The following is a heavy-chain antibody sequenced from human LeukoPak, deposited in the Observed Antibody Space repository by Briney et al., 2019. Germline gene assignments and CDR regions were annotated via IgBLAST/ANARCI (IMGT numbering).Heavy chain of an antibody. Sequence: ASVKVSCKASGYPFTIFDINWMRQAPGQGLEWVGWMNPNTGDTVYAQNFRGRVTMTRDTSIGTAYMELNSLRSEDTAVYYCAKGAIFGVTTRGYGMVVWGQGTSVTVSS. V-gene: IGHV1-8*01. D-gene: IGHD3-3*01. CDR1: GYPFTIFD. CDR3: AKGAIFGVTTRGYGMVV. CDR2: MNPNTGDT. J-gene: IGHJ6*02.